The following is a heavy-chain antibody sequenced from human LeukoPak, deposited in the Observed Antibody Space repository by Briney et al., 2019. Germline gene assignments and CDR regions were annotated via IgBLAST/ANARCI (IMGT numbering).Heavy chain of an antibody. CDR3: ARFSRGYDSRWFDP. CDR2: ICYSGST. Sequence: SETLSLTCTVSGGSISSSSYYWGWIRQPPGKGLEWIGSICYSGSTYYNPSLKSRVTISVDTSKNQFSLKLSSVTAADTAVYYCARFSRGYDSRWFDPWGQGTLVTVSS. D-gene: IGHD3-22*01. V-gene: IGHV4-39*01. J-gene: IGHJ5*02. CDR1: GGSISSSSYY.